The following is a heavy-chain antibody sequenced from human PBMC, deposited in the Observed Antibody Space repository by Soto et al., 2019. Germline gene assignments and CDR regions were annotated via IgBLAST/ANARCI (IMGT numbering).Heavy chain of an antibody. CDR1: VYSLASYW. D-gene: IGHD3-22*01. CDR3: AKGSSGYYDTFDY. CDR2: IDPSDSYA. Sequence: ESLKISCKVYVYSLASYWISWFRQIPAKGLEWMGSIDPSDSYANYSPSFQGHVTFSADKSISTAYLQWSSLRAEDTAVYYCAKGSSGYYDTFDYWGQGTLVTVSS. V-gene: IGHV5-10-1*01. J-gene: IGHJ4*02.